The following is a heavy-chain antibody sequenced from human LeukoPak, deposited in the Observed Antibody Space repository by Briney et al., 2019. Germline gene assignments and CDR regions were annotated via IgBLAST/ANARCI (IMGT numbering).Heavy chain of an antibody. D-gene: IGHD2-2*01. J-gene: IGHJ3*02. V-gene: IGHV3-48*02. Sequence: GGALRLSCAASGFTSSSYSMNWVRQAPGKGLEWVSYISSSSSTIYYADSVQGRFTISRDNAKNSLYLQMNRLRDEDTDVYDCEKPYQLLLHDSFDIWGQGTMVTVSS. CDR2: ISSSSSTI. CDR3: EKPYQLLLHDSFDI. CDR1: GFTSSSYS.